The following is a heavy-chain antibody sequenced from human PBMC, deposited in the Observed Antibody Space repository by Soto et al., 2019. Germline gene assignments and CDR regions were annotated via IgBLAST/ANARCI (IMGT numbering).Heavy chain of an antibody. V-gene: IGHV3-30*18. J-gene: IGHJ4*02. CDR1: GFTFSDYA. Sequence: VQLVESGGGVVQPGRSLRLSCAASGFTFSDYAMHWVRQAPGKGLEWVAVVSHDGRNTHYADSVKGRFTISRDSSKNPVSLEMTSLRAEDTAVYYCAKGGRQWLVTSDFNYWGQGALVTVYS. CDR3: AKGGRQWLVTSDFNY. CDR2: VSHDGRNT. D-gene: IGHD6-19*01.